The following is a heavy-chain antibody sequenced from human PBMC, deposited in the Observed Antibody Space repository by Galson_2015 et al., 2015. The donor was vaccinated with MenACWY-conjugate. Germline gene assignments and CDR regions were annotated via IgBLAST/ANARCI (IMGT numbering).Heavy chain of an antibody. J-gene: IGHJ4*02. CDR3: ARHSTYYYDSNGILADY. CDR2: IYPGDSDT. D-gene: IGHD3-22*01. CDR1: GYSFTSYW. V-gene: IGHV5-51*01. Sequence: SGAEVKKPGESLQLSCKGSGYSFTSYWIGWVRQMPGKGLEWMGIIYPGDSDTRYSPSFQGQVTISADKSISTAYLQWSSLKASDTAMYYCARHSTYYYDSNGILADYWGQGTLVTVSS.